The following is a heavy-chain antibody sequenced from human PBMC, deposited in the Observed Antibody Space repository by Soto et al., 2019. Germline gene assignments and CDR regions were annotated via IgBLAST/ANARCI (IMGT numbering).Heavy chain of an antibody. D-gene: IGHD2-8*01. J-gene: IGHJ6*02. Sequence: QVQLVQSGAEVKKPGASVKVSCKASGYTFTGYYMHWVRQAPGQGLEWMGWINPNSGGTNYAQKFQGWVTMTRDTSISTACMELSRLRSDDTAVYYCARVLMIPFSSYYYGMDVWGQGTTVTVSS. CDR2: INPNSGGT. CDR1: GYTFTGYY. V-gene: IGHV1-2*04. CDR3: ARVLMIPFSSYYYGMDV.